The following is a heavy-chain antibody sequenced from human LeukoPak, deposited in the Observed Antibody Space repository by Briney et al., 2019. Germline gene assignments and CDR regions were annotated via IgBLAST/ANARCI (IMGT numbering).Heavy chain of an antibody. V-gene: IGHV4-59*12. J-gene: IGHJ4*02. CDR1: GGSISSYY. Sequence: SETLSLTCTVSGGSISSYYWSWIRQPPGKGLEWIGYIYYSGSTNYNPSLKSRVTISVDTSKNQFSLKLSSVTAADTAVYYCARDVEEERLVSYFDYWGQGTLVTVSS. D-gene: IGHD6-13*01. CDR2: IYYSGST. CDR3: ARDVEEERLVSYFDY.